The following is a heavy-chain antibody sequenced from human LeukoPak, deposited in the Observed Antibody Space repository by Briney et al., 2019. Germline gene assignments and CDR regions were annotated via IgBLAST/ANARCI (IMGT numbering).Heavy chain of an antibody. CDR1: GFTFSSYS. J-gene: IGHJ3*02. CDR2: ISSSSSYI. Sequence: GGSLRLSCAASGFTFSSYSMNWVRQAPGKGLEWVSSISSSSSYIYYADSVKGRFTISRDNAKNSLYLQMNSLRAEDTAVYYCARDSGYEAVVSEDAFDIWGQGTMVTVSS. CDR3: ARDSGYEAVVSEDAFDI. D-gene: IGHD5-12*01. V-gene: IGHV3-21*01.